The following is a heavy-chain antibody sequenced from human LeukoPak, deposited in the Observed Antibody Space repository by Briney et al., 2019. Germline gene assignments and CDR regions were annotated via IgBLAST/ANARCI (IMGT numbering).Heavy chain of an antibody. J-gene: IGHJ4*02. CDR3: TRVSWRGEIF. Sequence: GGSLRLSCAASRFTFSSYEMNWVRQAPGKGLEWVSSISRGGSPIFYADSVRGRFTTSRDNAKKSLFLQMTSLRAEDTAVYYCTRVSWRGEIFWGQGTLVSVSS. V-gene: IGHV3-48*03. CDR1: RFTFSSYE. CDR2: ISRGGSPI.